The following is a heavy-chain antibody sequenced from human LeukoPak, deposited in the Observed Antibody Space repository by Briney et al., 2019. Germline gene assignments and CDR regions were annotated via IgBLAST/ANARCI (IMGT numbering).Heavy chain of an antibody. J-gene: IGHJ4*02. CDR3: ARDRRSGSSWGKGRYFDY. D-gene: IGHD1-26*01. CDR2: INPNSGGT. Sequence: ASVKVSCKASGYTFTGYYMHWVRQAPGQGLEWMGWINPNSGGTNYAQKFQGRVTMTRDTSTSTVYMELSSLRSEDTAVYYCARDRRSGSSWGKGRYFDYWGQGTLVTVSS. V-gene: IGHV1-2*02. CDR1: GYTFTGYY.